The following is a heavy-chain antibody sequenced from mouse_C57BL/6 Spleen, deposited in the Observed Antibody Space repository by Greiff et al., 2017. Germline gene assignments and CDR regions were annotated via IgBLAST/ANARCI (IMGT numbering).Heavy chain of an antibody. CDR1: GYSFTGYF. J-gene: IGHJ1*03. V-gene: IGHV1-20*01. Sequence: VQLQQSGPELVKPGDSVKISCKASGYSFTGYFMNWVMQSHGKSLEWIGRINPYNGDTFYNQKFKGKATLTVDKSSSTAHMELRSLTSEDSAVYNCARAGYGSSYGYFYVWGTEATVTASS. CDR3: ARAGYGSSYGYFYV. D-gene: IGHD1-1*01. CDR2: INPYNGDT.